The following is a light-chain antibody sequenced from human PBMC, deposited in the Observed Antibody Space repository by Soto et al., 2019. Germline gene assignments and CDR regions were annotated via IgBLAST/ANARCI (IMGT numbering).Light chain of an antibody. CDR1: SSDVGGYNY. Sequence: QSALTQPASVSGSPGQSITISCTGTSSDVGGYNYVSWYQQHPGKVPKLMIYEVSNRPSGVSNRFSGSKSGNTASLTISGLQAEDEDDYYCNSYTSSGTLVFGGGTKLTVL. CDR2: EVS. CDR3: NSYTSSGTLV. J-gene: IGLJ2*01. V-gene: IGLV2-14*01.